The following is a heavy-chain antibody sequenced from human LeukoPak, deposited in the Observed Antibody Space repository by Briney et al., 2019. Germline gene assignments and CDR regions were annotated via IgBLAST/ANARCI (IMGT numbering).Heavy chain of an antibody. D-gene: IGHD1-7*01. CDR2: IYYSGST. CDR1: GGSISSYY. V-gene: IGHV4-59*01. Sequence: SETLSLTCTVSGGSISSYYWSWIRQPPGKGLEWIGYIYYSGSTNYNPSLKRRVTISVDTSKNQFSLKLSSVTAADTAVYYCARALWYGTGTTYYYYGMDVWGQGTTVTVSS. CDR3: ARALWYGTGTTYYYYGMDV. J-gene: IGHJ6*02.